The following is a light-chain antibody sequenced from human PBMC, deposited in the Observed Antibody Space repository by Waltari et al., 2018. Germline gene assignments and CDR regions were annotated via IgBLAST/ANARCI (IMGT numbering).Light chain of an antibody. V-gene: IGKV1-12*01. CDR2: ATS. Sequence: DLQMTQSHPSVSASVGDRVTITCRASQGIRSRLSWYQPKPGKAPKILIYATSNLQSGVPSRFSGSGSGTEFTLTISSLQPEDVATYYCQEANSFPLTFGGGTKVEI. CDR1: QGIRSR. CDR3: QEANSFPLT. J-gene: IGKJ4*01.